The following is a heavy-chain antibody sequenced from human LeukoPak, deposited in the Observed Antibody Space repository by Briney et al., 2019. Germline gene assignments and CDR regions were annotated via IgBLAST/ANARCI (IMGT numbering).Heavy chain of an antibody. CDR2: ISGSGGST. V-gene: IGHV3-23*01. J-gene: IGHJ4*02. Sequence: PGGSLRLSCAASGFTFSSYAMSWVRQAPGKGLEWVSVISGSGGSTYFADSVKGRFTISRDNSKNTLYLRMNILRAEDTAVYYCAKDMGRIMITFGGPDYWGQGTLVTVSS. CDR1: GFTFSSYA. D-gene: IGHD3-16*01. CDR3: AKDMGRIMITFGGPDY.